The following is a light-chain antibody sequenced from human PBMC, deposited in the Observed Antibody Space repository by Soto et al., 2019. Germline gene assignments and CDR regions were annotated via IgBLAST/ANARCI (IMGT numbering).Light chain of an antibody. V-gene: IGLV2-14*01. CDR2: EVT. CDR3: ASYTGSTTRWV. CDR1: ASDIGSYDY. Sequence: QSALTQPASVSGSPGQSITVSCTGTASDIGSYDYVSWYQHHPGKAPKLLIYEVTNRPSGVSNRFSGSKSDYTASLTISGLRAEDEGHYYCASYTGSTTRWVFGGGTKLTVL. J-gene: IGLJ3*02.